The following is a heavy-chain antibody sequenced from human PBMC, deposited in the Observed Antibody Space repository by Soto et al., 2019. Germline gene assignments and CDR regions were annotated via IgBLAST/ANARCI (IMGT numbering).Heavy chain of an antibody. CDR2: LHYGRSA. Sequence: QVQLQESGPGLVKPSETLSLTCAVSGDSISSYYCMWIRQPPGKGLESVGYLHYGRSANYNPSFKCRVTLSVDTSTNQCSLTLSSMTAAVTAVFYCALRSMAVVPEYWGQGTLVAVSS. CDR3: ALRSMAVVPEY. J-gene: IGHJ4*02. CDR1: GDSISSYY. V-gene: IGHV4-59*01. D-gene: IGHD3-22*01.